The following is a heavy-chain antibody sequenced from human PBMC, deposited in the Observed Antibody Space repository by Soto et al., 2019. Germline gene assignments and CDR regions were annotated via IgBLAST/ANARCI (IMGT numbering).Heavy chain of an antibody. CDR3: ARRGILWFGELFFYYGMDV. Sequence: SETLCLTGAVHGGSIISGNWLSWGRDPPGKVLEWIGEIDHRVITNYNPSLKSRVTISVDKSKNQFSLKLSSVTAADTAVYYCARRGILWFGELFFYYGMDVWGQGTTVTVSS. V-gene: IGHV4-4*02. CDR2: IDHRVIT. CDR1: GGSIISGNW. D-gene: IGHD3-10*01. J-gene: IGHJ6*02.